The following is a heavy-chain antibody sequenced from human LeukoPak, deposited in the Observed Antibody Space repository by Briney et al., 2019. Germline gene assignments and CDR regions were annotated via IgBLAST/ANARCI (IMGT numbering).Heavy chain of an antibody. D-gene: IGHD3-22*01. Sequence: GASVKVSCKASGYTFTGYYMHWVRQAPGQGLEWMGWINPNSGGTNYAQKFQGRVTMTRDTSISTAYMELSRLRSDDTAVYYCAREAIYDSSGYRDAFDIWGQGTMVTVSS. J-gene: IGHJ3*02. CDR2: INPNSGGT. CDR3: AREAIYDSSGYRDAFDI. CDR1: GYTFTGYY. V-gene: IGHV1-2*02.